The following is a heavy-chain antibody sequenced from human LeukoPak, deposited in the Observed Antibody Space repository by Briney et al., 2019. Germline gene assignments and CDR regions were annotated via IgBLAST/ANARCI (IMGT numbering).Heavy chain of an antibody. CDR3: ARDGGVVVPAAHDY. D-gene: IGHD2-2*01. CDR2: IIPILGIA. Sequence: SVKVSCKASGGTFSSYAISWVRQAPGQGLEWMGRIIPILGIANYAQKLQGRVTITADKSTSTAYMELSSLRSEDTAVYYCARDGGVVVPAAHDYWGQGTLVTVSS. V-gene: IGHV1-69*04. CDR1: GGTFSSYA. J-gene: IGHJ4*02.